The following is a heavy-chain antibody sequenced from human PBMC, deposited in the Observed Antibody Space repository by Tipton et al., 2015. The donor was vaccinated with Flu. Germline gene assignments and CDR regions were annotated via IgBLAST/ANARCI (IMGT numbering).Heavy chain of an antibody. D-gene: IGHD3-3*01. CDR3: ARAPIWSCYVTYAMDV. CDR1: GASISSTSYF. Sequence: TLSLTCAVSGASISSTSYFWGWIRQPPGKGLEWIGTMYHNGDTYFNPSLKSRVSISIDTSKNQFSLKLSSVTAADTAVYYCARAPIWSCYVTYAMDVWGQGTTVTVS. V-gene: IGHV4-39*07. CDR2: MYHNGDT. J-gene: IGHJ6*02.